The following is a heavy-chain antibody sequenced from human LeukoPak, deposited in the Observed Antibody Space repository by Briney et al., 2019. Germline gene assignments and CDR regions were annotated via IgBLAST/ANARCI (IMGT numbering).Heavy chain of an antibody. CDR3: AKTRISESFAVDI. D-gene: IGHD6-13*01. V-gene: IGHV4-34*08. CDR1: VETFSVYC. J-gene: IGHJ3*02. Sequence: PSETLSLTYAFYVETFSVYCWRCIRQPPGKGLEWIGEINLSGSTNYNPSHKSRVTISVNTSKNQFSLKLSSVTAADTAVDYSAKTRISESFAVDICGQGKMVTVSS. CDR2: INLSGST.